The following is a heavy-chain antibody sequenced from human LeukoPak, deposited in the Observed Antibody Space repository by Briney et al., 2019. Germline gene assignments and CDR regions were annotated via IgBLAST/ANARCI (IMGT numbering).Heavy chain of an antibody. J-gene: IGHJ3*02. V-gene: IGHV4-61*02. CDR2: IYTSGST. CDR1: GGSISSGSYY. CDR3: ARDLGFYYDSSGYYHHDAFDI. Sequence: SQTLSRTCTVSGGSISSGSYYWSWIRQPAGKGLEWIGRIYTSGSTNYNPSLKSRVTISVDTSKNQFSLKLSSVTAADTAVYYCARDLGFYYDSSGYYHHDAFDIWGQGTMVTVSS. D-gene: IGHD3-22*01.